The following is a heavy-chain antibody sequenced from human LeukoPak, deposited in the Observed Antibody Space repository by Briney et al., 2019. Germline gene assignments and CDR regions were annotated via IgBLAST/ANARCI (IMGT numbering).Heavy chain of an antibody. Sequence: GGSLRLSCAASGFTFSSYWMSWVRQAPGKGLEWVANIKQDGSEKYYVDSVKGRFTISRDNAKNSLYLQMNSLRAEDTAVYYCAKSPPSAAGPVDYWGQGTLVTVSS. J-gene: IGHJ4*02. D-gene: IGHD6-13*01. CDR3: AKSPPSAAGPVDY. CDR1: GFTFSSYW. V-gene: IGHV3-7*01. CDR2: IKQDGSEK.